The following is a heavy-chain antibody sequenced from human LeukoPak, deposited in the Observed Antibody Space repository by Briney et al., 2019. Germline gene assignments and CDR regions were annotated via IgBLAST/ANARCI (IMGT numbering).Heavy chain of an antibody. CDR1: GFTFSRYW. J-gene: IGHJ4*02. CDR3: ARDQEMATAYFDY. D-gene: IGHD5-24*01. V-gene: IGHV3-7*01. CDR2: IKQDGSEK. Sequence: PGGSLRLSCAASGFTFSRYWMSWVRQAPGKGLEWVANIKQDGSEKYYVDSVKGRFTISRDNAKNSLYLQMNSLRAEDTAVYYCARDQEMATAYFDYWGQGTLVTVSS.